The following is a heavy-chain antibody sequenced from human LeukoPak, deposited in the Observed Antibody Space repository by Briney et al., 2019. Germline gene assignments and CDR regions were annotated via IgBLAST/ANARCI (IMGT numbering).Heavy chain of an antibody. CDR1: GFTFSSYA. J-gene: IGHJ3*02. D-gene: IGHD2-2*01. Sequence: GGSLRLSCAASGFTFSSYAMSWVRQAPGKGLEWVPAISGSGGSTYYADSVKGRFTISRDNSKNTLYLQMNSLRAEDTAVYYCAKDRAPYCSSTSCSNAFDIWGQGTMVTVSS. V-gene: IGHV3-23*01. CDR3: AKDRAPYCSSTSCSNAFDI. CDR2: ISGSGGST.